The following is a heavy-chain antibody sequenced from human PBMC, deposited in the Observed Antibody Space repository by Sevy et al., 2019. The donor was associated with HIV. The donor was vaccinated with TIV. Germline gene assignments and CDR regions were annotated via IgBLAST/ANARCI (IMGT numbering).Heavy chain of an antibody. CDR3: ARGRRTGDHLSV. V-gene: IGHV4-34*01. CDR2: INHSGST. CDR1: GGSFSGYY. Sequence: SETLSLTCAVYGGSFSGYYWSWIRQPPGKGLEWIGEINHSGSTNYNPSLKSRVTISVDTSKNQFSLKLSSVTAADTAVYYCARGRRTGDHLSVWGQGTLVTVSS. J-gene: IGHJ4*02. D-gene: IGHD7-27*01.